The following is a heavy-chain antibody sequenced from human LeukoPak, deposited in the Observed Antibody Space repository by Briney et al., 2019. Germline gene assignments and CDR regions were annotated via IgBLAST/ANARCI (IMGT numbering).Heavy chain of an antibody. J-gene: IGHJ4*02. CDR1: GFTFSSYA. V-gene: IGHV3-30-3*01. D-gene: IGHD6-13*01. Sequence: GSLRLSCAASGFTFSSYAMHWVRQAPGKGLEWVAVISYDGSNKYYADSVKGRFTISRDNSKNTLYLQMNSLRAEGTAVYYCARGVAAAGTLDYWGQGTLVTVSS. CDR2: ISYDGSNK. CDR3: ARGVAAAGTLDY.